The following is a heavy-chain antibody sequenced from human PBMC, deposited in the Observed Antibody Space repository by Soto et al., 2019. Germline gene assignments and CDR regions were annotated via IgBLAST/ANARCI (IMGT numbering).Heavy chain of an antibody. CDR2: ISYDGSNK. CDR3: AKDQVGGYCSSTSYPGRGYYYGMAV. J-gene: IGHJ6*02. CDR1: GFTFSSYG. Sequence: PGGSLRLSCAASGFTFSSYGMHWVRQAPGKGLEWVAVISYDGSNKYYADSVKGRFTISRDNSKNTLYLQMNSLRAEDTAVYYCAKDQVGGYCSSTSYPGRGYYYGMAVCGQGPTVIVPS. D-gene: IGHD2-2*01. V-gene: IGHV3-30*18.